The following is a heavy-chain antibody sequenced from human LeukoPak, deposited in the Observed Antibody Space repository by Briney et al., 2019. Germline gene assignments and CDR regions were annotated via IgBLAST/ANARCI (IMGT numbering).Heavy chain of an antibody. J-gene: IGHJ5*02. CDR2: ISAYNCNT. Sequence: ASVKVSCKASGYTFTSYGISWVRQAPGQGLEWMGWISAYNCNTNYAQKLQGRVTMTTDTSTSTAYMELRSLRSDDTAVYYCAREITIFGVVIPKNWFDPWGQGTLVIVSS. CDR1: GYTFTSYG. D-gene: IGHD3-3*01. V-gene: IGHV1-18*01. CDR3: AREITIFGVVIPKNWFDP.